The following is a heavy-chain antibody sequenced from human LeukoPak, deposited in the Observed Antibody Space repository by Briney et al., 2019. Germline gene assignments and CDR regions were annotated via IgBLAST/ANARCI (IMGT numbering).Heavy chain of an antibody. Sequence: GGSLRLSCAASGFTFSSYAMSWVRQAPGKGLEWVLAISGSGGSTYYADSVKGRFTISRDNSKNTLYLQMNSLRAEDTAVYYCASGQVPAAPLGMDVWGQGTTVTVSS. CDR2: ISGSGGST. J-gene: IGHJ6*02. D-gene: IGHD2-2*01. V-gene: IGHV3-23*01. CDR1: GFTFSSYA. CDR3: ASGQVPAAPLGMDV.